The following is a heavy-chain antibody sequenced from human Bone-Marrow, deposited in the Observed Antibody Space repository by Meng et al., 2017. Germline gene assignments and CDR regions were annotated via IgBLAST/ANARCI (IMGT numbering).Heavy chain of an antibody. Sequence: QCVPWWSELKKPCASVKVSCKDSGYTFTSLAMNWVRQAPGQGLEWMGWINTNTGNPTYAQGFTGRFVFSLDTSVSTAYLQISSLKAEDTAVYYCARAYCGGDCYVSGWFDPWGQGTLVTVSS. V-gene: IGHV7-4-1*02. CDR3: ARAYCGGDCYVSGWFDP. CDR2: INTNTGNP. J-gene: IGHJ5*02. D-gene: IGHD2-21*02. CDR1: GYTFTSLA.